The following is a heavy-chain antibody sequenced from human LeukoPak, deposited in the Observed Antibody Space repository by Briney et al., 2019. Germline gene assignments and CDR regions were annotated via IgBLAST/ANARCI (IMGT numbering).Heavy chain of an antibody. Sequence: SETLSLTCSVSGGSISNYFWSWIRQPPGKGLEWIGSIYHSGSTYYNPSLKSRVTISVDTSKNQFSLKLSSVTAADTAVYYCARDHCSSTSCYNGGGWFDPWGQGTLVTVSS. CDR2: IYHSGST. V-gene: IGHV4-38-2*02. D-gene: IGHD2-2*02. CDR1: GGSISNYF. CDR3: ARDHCSSTSCYNGGGWFDP. J-gene: IGHJ5*02.